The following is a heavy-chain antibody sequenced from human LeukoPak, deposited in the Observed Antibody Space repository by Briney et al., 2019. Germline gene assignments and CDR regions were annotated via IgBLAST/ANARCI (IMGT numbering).Heavy chain of an antibody. CDR2: ISSSSSYI. V-gene: IGHV3-21*01. J-gene: IGHJ4*02. CDR3: ARDSPIAAAGPYFDY. Sequence: PGGPLRLSCAASGFTFSSYSMNWVRQAPGKGLEWVSSISSSSSYIYYADSVKGRFTISRDNAKNSLYLQMNSLRAEDTAVYYCARDSPIAAAGPYFDYWGQGTLVTVSS. D-gene: IGHD6-13*01. CDR1: GFTFSSYS.